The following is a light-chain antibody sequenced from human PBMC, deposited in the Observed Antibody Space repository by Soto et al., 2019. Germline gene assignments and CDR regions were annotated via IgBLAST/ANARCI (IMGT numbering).Light chain of an antibody. CDR1: SSDVGNNNY. V-gene: IGLV2-14*01. J-gene: IGLJ1*01. CDR3: SSFTGSSYV. Sequence: QSVLTQPASVSGSPGQSITISCTGTSSDVGNNNYVSWYQPNPGKAPKVMICDVTNRPSGVSNRFSGSKSGNTASLTISGLQAEDEADYYCSSFTGSSYVFGTGTKVTVL. CDR2: DVT.